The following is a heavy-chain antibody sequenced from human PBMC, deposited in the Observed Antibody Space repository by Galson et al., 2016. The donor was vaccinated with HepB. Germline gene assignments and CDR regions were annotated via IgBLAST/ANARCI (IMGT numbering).Heavy chain of an antibody. CDR1: GFSLSTSGVG. V-gene: IGHV2-5*02. CDR2: IYWDDDK. CDR3: ADSWLYYYDTSGARVWFDP. J-gene: IGHJ5*02. Sequence: PALVKPTQTLTLTCTFSGFSLSTSGVGVGWIRQPPGKALEWLALIYWDDDKRYSPSLKSRLTITKDTSKNQVVLTMTNMDPRDTATYYFADSWLYYYDTSGARVWFDPWGQGTLVTVSS. D-gene: IGHD3-22*01.